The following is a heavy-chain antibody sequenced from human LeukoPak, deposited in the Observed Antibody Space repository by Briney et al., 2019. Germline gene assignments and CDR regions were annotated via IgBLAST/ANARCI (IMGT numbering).Heavy chain of an antibody. V-gene: IGHV3-48*02. CDR3: ATGSYSSGVNY. CDR2: ISSNGKTI. D-gene: IGHD6-19*01. CDR1: GFTFSSYN. J-gene: IGHJ4*02. Sequence: HSGVALRLSCATSGFTFSSYNMNWVRQAPGKGLEWVSFISSNGKTIHYADSVKGRFTISRDNAKNSLYLQMDSLRDDDTAVYHCATGSYSSGVNYWGQGTLVTVSS.